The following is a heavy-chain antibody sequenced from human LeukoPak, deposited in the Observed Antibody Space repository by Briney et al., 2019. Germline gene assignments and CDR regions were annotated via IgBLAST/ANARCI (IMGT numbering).Heavy chain of an antibody. CDR2: IYPGDSDT. Sequence: GESLKISCKGSGYSFTSYWIGWVRQMPGKGLGWMGIIYPGDSDTRYSPSFQGQVTISADKSISTAYLQWSSLKASDTAMYYCARAKGYYYDSSGYSFDYWGQGTLVTVSS. CDR1: GYSFTSYW. D-gene: IGHD3-22*01. CDR3: ARAKGYYYDSSGYSFDY. J-gene: IGHJ4*02. V-gene: IGHV5-51*01.